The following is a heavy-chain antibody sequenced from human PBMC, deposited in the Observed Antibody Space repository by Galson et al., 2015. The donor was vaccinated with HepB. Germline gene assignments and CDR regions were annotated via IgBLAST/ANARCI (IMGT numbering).Heavy chain of an antibody. CDR1: GFTFSSYA. D-gene: IGHD6-13*01. V-gene: IGHV3-23*01. CDR2: ISGSGGST. CDR3: AKYGARIAAKLTGYYMDV. J-gene: IGHJ6*03. Sequence: SLRLSCAASGFTFSSYAMSWVRQAPGKGLEWVSAISGSGGSTYYADSVKGRFTISRDNSKNTLYLQMNSLRAEDTAVYYCAKYGARIAAKLTGYYMDVWGKGTTVTVSS.